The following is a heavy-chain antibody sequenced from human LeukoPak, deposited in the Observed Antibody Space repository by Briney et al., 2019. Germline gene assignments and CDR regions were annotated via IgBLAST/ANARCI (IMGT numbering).Heavy chain of an antibody. V-gene: IGHV5-51*01. CDR2: IYPGDSDT. J-gene: IGHJ4*02. Sequence: GESLQISCKGSGYSFTSYWIGWVRQMPGKGLEWMGIIYPGDSDTRYSPSFQGQVTISADKSISTAYLRWSSLKASDTAMYYCARLNRYSSSWYPYFDYWGQGTLVTVSS. CDR1: GYSFTSYW. D-gene: IGHD6-13*01. CDR3: ARLNRYSSSWYPYFDY.